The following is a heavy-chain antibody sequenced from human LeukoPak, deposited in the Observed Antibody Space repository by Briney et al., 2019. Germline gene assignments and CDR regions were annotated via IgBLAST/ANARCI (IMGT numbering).Heavy chain of an antibody. V-gene: IGHV1-18*04. D-gene: IGHD5-24*01. CDR2: VSPNSGNT. CDR3: ARGRRTTIPKY. CDR1: GYIFTDYG. J-gene: IGHJ4*02. Sequence: GASVKVPCKASGYIFTDYGVSWVRQAPGQGLEWMGWVSPNSGNTNYPQKFQDRVTMTTDTSTTTAYMELKGLTSDDTAVYYCARGRRTTIPKYWGQGTRVTVSS.